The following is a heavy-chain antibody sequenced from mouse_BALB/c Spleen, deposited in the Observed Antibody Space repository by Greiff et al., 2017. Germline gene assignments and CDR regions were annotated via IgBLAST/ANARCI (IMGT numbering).Heavy chain of an antibody. Sequence: EVQVVESGGGLVQPGGSMKLSCVASGFTFSNYWMNWVRQSPEKGLEWVAEIRLKSNNYATHYAESVKGRFTISRDDSKSSVYLQMNNLRAEDTGIYYCTGTATYYYAMDYWGQGTSVTVSS. CDR1: GFTFSNYW. CDR3: TGTATYYYAMDY. V-gene: IGHV6-6*02. D-gene: IGHD1-2*01. CDR2: IRLKSNNYAT. J-gene: IGHJ4*01.